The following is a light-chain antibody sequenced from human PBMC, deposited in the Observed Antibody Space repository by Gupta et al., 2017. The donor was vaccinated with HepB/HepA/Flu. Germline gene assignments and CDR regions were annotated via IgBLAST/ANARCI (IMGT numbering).Light chain of an antibody. CDR3: SLSFNYIRV. Sequence: AVVPQEPSLTVSPGGTVPLTCGSSTGAVTFTHYPYWFQQKSGQGPRTLIYETYSKHSWTPARFSGSLLAGKAALTLSGAQSEDEATYYCSLSFNYIRVFGGGTKLTVL. J-gene: IGLJ2*01. V-gene: IGLV7-46*01. CDR1: TGAVTFTHY. CDR2: ETY.